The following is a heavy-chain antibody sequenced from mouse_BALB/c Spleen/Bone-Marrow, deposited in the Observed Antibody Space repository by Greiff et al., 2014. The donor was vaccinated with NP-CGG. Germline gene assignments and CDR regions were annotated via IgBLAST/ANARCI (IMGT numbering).Heavy chain of an antibody. Sequence: EVQLQQSGAELVKPGASVKLSCTASGFNIKDTYMHWVKQRPEQGLEWIGRIDPANGNTKYDPKFQGKATITADTSSNTAYLQRSSLTSEDTAAYYGARWGKLGRGYFDVWGAGTTVTVSS. CDR2: IDPANGNT. CDR3: ARWGKLGRGYFDV. V-gene: IGHV14-3*02. J-gene: IGHJ1*01. CDR1: GFNIKDTY. D-gene: IGHD4-1*01.